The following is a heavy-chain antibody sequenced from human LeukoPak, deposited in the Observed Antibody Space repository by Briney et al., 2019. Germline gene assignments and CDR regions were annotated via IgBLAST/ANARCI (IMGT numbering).Heavy chain of an antibody. Sequence: ASVKVSCKASGYTFTAHYMHWVRQAPGQGLEWMGWINPNSGGTKLAQNFQGRVTLTRDTSISTAYMELTSLRSDDTAVYHCGRDQFCGGGTCYYLLFDFWGLGTLVTVSS. D-gene: IGHD2-15*01. CDR1: GYTFTAHY. J-gene: IGHJ4*02. V-gene: IGHV1-2*02. CDR3: GRDQFCGGGTCYYLLFDF. CDR2: INPNSGGT.